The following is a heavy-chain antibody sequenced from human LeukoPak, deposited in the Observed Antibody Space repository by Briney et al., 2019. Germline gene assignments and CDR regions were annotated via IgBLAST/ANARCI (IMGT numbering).Heavy chain of an antibody. J-gene: IGHJ4*02. Sequence: ASVKVSCKASGGTFSSYAISWVRQAPGQGLEWMGGIIPIFGTANYAQKFQGGVTITADESTSTAYMELSSLRSEDTAVYYCARGGSGSYYPFDYWGQGTLVTVSS. V-gene: IGHV1-69*13. CDR2: IIPIFGTA. D-gene: IGHD1-26*01. CDR3: ARGGSGSYYPFDY. CDR1: GGTFSSYA.